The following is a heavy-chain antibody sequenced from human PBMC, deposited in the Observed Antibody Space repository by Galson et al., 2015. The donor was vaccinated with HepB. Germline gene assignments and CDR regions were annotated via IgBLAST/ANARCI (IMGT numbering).Heavy chain of an antibody. Sequence: SLRLSCAASGFTFSSYYMSWVRPAPGKGLEWVANINQDGTSKNYVDSVKGRFSISRDNAENSVSLQMSSLRVEDTAVYYCARSLWPEDFWGQGTLVTVSS. CDR2: INQDGTSK. D-gene: IGHD1-14*01. V-gene: IGHV3-7*01. CDR3: ARSLWPEDF. CDR1: GFTFSSYY. J-gene: IGHJ4*02.